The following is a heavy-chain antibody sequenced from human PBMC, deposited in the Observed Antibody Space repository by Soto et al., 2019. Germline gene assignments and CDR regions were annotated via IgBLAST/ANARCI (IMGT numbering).Heavy chain of an antibody. D-gene: IGHD6-19*01. CDR1: GFTFSSYA. Sequence: GGSLRLSCAASGFTFSSYAMSCVRHAPGKGLEWISAIRSSGDNTYYADSVKGRFTISRDNSKSTLYVQMNSLRAEDTAVYYCAKLPVAGSSTFDYWGQGVLVTVSS. CDR3: AKLPVAGSSTFDY. J-gene: IGHJ4*02. CDR2: IRSSGDNT. V-gene: IGHV3-23*01.